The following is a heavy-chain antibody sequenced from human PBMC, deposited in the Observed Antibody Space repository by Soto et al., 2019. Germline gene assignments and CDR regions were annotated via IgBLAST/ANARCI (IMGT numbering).Heavy chain of an antibody. CDR1: GFTFSSYS. Sequence: GGSLRLSCAASGFTFSSYSMNWVRQAPGKGLEWVSSISSSSSFIYYADSVKGRFTISRDNAKNSLYLQMNSLRAEYTAVYYCARDLIVLVPAAMSYYYYGMDVWGQGTTVTVSS. CDR2: ISSSSSFI. CDR3: ARDLIVLVPAAMSYYYYGMDV. D-gene: IGHD2-2*01. J-gene: IGHJ6*02. V-gene: IGHV3-21*01.